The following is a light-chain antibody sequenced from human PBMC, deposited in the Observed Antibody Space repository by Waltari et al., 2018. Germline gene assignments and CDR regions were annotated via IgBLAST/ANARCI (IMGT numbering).Light chain of an antibody. V-gene: IGKV1-39*01. CDR3: QQTFSMPQT. CDR1: QTISTY. J-gene: IGKJ2*01. Sequence: DIQMTQSPSSLSASIGDRVTITRRASQTISTYLNWYQHKPGSPPQLLIYGTSNLQTGVSSRFSGSKSGTDFTLTISSLQPEDCATYYCQQTFSMPQTFGQGTKLEIK. CDR2: GTS.